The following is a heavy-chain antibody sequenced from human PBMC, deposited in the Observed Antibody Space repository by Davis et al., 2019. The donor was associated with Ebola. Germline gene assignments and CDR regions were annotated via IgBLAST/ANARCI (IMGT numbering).Heavy chain of an antibody. CDR2: INAGNGYT. CDR3: AKDRYYDNNPLYYESEC. V-gene: IGHV1-3*01. J-gene: IGHJ4*02. CDR1: GYSFNKYN. Sequence: ASVKVSCKASGYSFNKYNIHWVRQAPGQRLEWMGWINAGNGYTKYSLNFRGRVTITKDTSASTAYMELSSLRSEDTAVYYCAKDRYYDNNPLYYESECWGQGTLVTVSS. D-gene: IGHD3-22*01.